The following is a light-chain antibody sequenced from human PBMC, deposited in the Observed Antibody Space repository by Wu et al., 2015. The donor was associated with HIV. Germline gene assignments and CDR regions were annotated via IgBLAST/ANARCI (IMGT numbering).Light chain of an antibody. CDR1: QGIRSE. Sequence: AIQMTQSPSSLSASIGDRVTITCRASQGIRSELGWYQQQPGKAPRLLIYASSYLQNGVPSRFSGSGSGTDFTLTISSLQAEDFATYYCLQERNYPWTFGQGTKVEI. V-gene: IGKV1-6*01. CDR3: LQERNYPWT. CDR2: ASS. J-gene: IGKJ1*01.